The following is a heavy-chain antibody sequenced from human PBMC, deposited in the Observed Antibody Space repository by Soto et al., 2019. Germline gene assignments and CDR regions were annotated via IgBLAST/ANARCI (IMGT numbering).Heavy chain of an antibody. Sequence: ESGGGVVQPGRSLRLSCAASGFTFSHYAMHWVRQAPGKGLEWVALMSYDGSNEYYADSVKGRFTISRDNSKNTLYLQMNSLRAEDTAVYYCAKDGSHNFDYWCQGTLGTVSS. D-gene: IGHD1-26*01. CDR2: MSYDGSNE. CDR3: AKDGSHNFDY. V-gene: IGHV3-30*18. CDR1: GFTFSHYA. J-gene: IGHJ4*02.